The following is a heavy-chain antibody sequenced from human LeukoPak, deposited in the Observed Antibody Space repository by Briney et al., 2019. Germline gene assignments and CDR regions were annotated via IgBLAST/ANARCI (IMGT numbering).Heavy chain of an antibody. CDR2: IKQDGSEK. CDR3: ARAGFTFSDYFGSLFDY. D-gene: IGHD3-10*01. Sequence: GGSLRLSCAASGFTFSSYWMSRVRQAPGKGLEWVANIKQDGSEKYYVDSVKGRFTISRDNAKNSLYLQMNSLRAEDTAVYYCARAGFTFSDYFGSLFDYWGQGTLVTVSS. CDR1: GFTFSSYW. V-gene: IGHV3-7*01. J-gene: IGHJ4*02.